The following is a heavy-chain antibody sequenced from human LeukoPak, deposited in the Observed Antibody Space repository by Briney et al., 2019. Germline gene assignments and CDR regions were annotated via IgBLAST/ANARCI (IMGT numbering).Heavy chain of an antibody. D-gene: IGHD1-26*01. J-gene: IGHJ4*02. CDR2: IIPILGIA. CDR1: GGTFSSYA. Sequence: SVKVSCKASGGTFSSYAISWVRQAPGQGLEWMGRIIPILGIANYAQKFQGRVTITADKSTSTAYMELSSLRSEDTAVYYCARDGSVGGAPDYWGQGTLVTVSS. V-gene: IGHV1-69*04. CDR3: ARDGSVGGAPDY.